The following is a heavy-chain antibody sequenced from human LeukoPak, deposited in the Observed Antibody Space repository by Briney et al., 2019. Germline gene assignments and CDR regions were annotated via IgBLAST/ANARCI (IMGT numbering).Heavy chain of an antibody. V-gene: IGHV3-23*01. CDR3: AKRMHSSGPFDY. D-gene: IGHD6-19*01. CDR2: ISGSGGTT. CDR1: GFTFRNYA. J-gene: IGHJ4*02. Sequence: GGSLRLSCAASGFTFRNYAMSWVRQAPGKGLEWVSGISGSGGTTYYADSVKGRFTISRDNSKKTLYLLMNSLRAEDTAVYYCAKRMHSSGPFDYWGQGTLVTVSS.